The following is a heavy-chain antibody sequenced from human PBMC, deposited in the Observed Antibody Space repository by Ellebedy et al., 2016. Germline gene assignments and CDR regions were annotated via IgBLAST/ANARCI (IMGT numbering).Heavy chain of an antibody. CDR1: RFVFNNFS. CDR2: ISKNGDFK. D-gene: IGHD4-23*01. CDR3: AKEDGGHSQIDY. J-gene: IGHJ4*02. V-gene: IGHV3-30*18. Sequence: GGSLRLXXVASRFVFNNFSMHWVRQTPAKGLAWVATISKNGDFKYYVDSMGGRFTISRDNSMNTVYLQMDSLRPDDTAVYYCAKEDGGHSQIDYWGQGTLVTVSS.